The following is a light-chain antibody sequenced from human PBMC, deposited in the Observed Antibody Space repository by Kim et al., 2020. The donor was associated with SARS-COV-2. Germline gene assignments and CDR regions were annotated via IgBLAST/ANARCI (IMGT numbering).Light chain of an antibody. V-gene: IGKV1-13*02. CDR2: GTS. CDR3: QQFKSFPPT. CDR1: QGIGTS. J-gene: IGKJ1*01. Sequence: AIQLAQSPSSLSASVGDRVTITCRASQGIGTSLAWNRQRPGKAPQLLMEGTSTLESGVPSGFTGSGSGTDFILTISSLQPEDFATYYCQQFKSFPPTFGQGTKVEIK.